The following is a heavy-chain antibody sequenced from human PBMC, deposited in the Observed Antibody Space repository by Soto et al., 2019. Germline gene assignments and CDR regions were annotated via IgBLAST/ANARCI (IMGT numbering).Heavy chain of an antibody. J-gene: IGHJ4*02. CDR1: GGSISSYY. CDR3: AIITAVAGY. V-gene: IGHV4-59*01. D-gene: IGHD2-15*01. CDR2: IYYSGST. Sequence: QVQLQESGPGLVKPSETLSLTCSVSGGSISSYYWSWVRQPPGKGLEWIGYIYYSGSTNYNPSLRSRVTISIDTSKNQFSPKLNSVTTADTAVYYCAIITAVAGYWGQGTLVTVSS.